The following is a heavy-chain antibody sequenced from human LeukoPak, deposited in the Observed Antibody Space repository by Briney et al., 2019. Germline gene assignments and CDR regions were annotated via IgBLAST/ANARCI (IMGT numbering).Heavy chain of an antibody. J-gene: IGHJ4*02. CDR1: GFTFSTYS. CDR3: AGPNWNYFDY. CDR2: ISYDGSNK. D-gene: IGHD1-20*01. V-gene: IGHV3-30*03. Sequence: GGSLRLSCAASGFTFSTYSMNWVRQAPGKGLEWVAVISYDGSNKYYADSVKGRFTISRDNSKNTLYLQMNSLRAEDTAVYYCAGPNWNYFDYWGQGTLVTVSS.